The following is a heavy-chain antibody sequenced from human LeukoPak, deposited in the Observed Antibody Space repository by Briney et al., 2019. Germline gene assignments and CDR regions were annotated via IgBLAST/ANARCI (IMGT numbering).Heavy chain of an antibody. CDR2: INHSGST. V-gene: IGHV4-39*07. Sequence: SETLSLTCTVSGGSISSSSYYWSWIRQPPGKGLEWIGEINHSGSTNYNPSLKSRVTISVDTSKNQFSLKLSSVTAADTAVYYCAAVAPDGVWFDPWGQGTLVTVSS. CDR3: AAVAPDGVWFDP. CDR1: GGSISSSSYY. D-gene: IGHD2-15*01. J-gene: IGHJ5*02.